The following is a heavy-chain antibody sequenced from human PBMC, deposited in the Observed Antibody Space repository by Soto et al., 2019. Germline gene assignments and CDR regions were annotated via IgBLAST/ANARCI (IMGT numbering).Heavy chain of an antibody. CDR3: ARGRRITMIVVVINKPFDY. J-gene: IGHJ4*02. D-gene: IGHD3-22*01. CDR2: INHSGST. CDR1: GGSFSGYY. V-gene: IGHV4-34*01. Sequence: QVQLQQWGAGLLKPSETLSLTCAVYGGSFSGYYWSWIRQPPGKGLEWIGEINHSGSTNYNPSLKSRVTISVDTSKNQFSLKLSSVTAADTAVYYCARGRRITMIVVVINKPFDYWGQGTLVTVSS.